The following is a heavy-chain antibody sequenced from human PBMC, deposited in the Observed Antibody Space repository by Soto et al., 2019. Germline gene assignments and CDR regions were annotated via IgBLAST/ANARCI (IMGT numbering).Heavy chain of an antibody. CDR3: ARQGAY. CDR2: IYFNGNT. CDR1: GVSISATSYY. V-gene: IGHV4-39*01. D-gene: IGHD3-16*01. Sequence: QLQLQESGPGLVKPSETLSLTCNVSGVSISATSYYWGWIRQPPGKGLEWIGTIYFNGNTFYNPSLKIRLTISVDTSKNQISLRLTSVTAADTAVYYCARQGAYWGHGTLVAVSS. J-gene: IGHJ4*01.